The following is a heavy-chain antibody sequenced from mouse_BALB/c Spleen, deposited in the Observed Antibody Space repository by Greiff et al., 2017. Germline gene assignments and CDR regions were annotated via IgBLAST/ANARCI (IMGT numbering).Heavy chain of an antibody. J-gene: IGHJ4*01. Sequence: VMLVESGPGLVAPSQSLSITCTVSGFSLTGYGVNWVRQPPGKGLEWLGMIWGDGSTDYNSALKSRLSISKDNSKSQVFLKMNSLQTDDTARYYCARGGNYVGYYAMDYWGEGTSVTVSS. V-gene: IGHV2-6-7*01. CDR2: IWGDGST. CDR1: GFSLTGYG. CDR3: ARGGNYVGYYAMDY. D-gene: IGHD2-1*01.